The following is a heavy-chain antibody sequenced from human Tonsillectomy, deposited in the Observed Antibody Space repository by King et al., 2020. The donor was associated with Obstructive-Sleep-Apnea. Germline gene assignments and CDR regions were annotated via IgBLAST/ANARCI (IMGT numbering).Heavy chain of an antibody. CDR3: AKDELRFRTRDAFDI. CDR2: ISCSCVST. D-gene: IGHD3-3*01. J-gene: IGHJ3*02. CDR1: GFTFSSYA. V-gene: IGHV3-23*04. Sequence: VQLVESGGGLVQPGGSLRLSCSASGFTFSSYAMSWVRQAPRKGLERVSAISCSCVSTYYAVSVKGWVTISRDNSKNTLYLQMNSLRAEDTAVYYCAKDELRFRTRDAFDIWGQGTMVTVSS.